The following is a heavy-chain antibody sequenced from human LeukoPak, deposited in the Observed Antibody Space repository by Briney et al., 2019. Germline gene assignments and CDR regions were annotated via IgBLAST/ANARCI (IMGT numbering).Heavy chain of an antibody. CDR3: ASQYCSSTSCYRWFDP. V-gene: IGHV4-4*07. D-gene: IGHD2-2*02. CDR2: IYTSGST. J-gene: IGHJ5*02. Sequence: SETLSLTCTVSGGSISSYYWSWIRQPAGKGLEWIGRIYTSGSTNYNPSLKSRVTMSVDTSKNQFSLKLSSVTAADTAVYYCASQYCSSTSCYRWFDPWGQGTLVTVSS. CDR1: GGSISSYY.